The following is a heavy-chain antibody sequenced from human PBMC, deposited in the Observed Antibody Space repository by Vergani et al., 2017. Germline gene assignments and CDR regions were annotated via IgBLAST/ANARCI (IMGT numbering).Heavy chain of an antibody. Sequence: QVQLQESGPGLVKPSETLSLTCAVSGDSISSGYYWGWIRQPPGKGLEWIGSIYHSGSTYYNPSLKSRVTISVDTSKNQFSLKLSSVTVADTAVYYCARLGGSGYYSVSHYGGQGTLVTVSS. CDR2: IYHSGST. CDR1: GDSISSGYY. V-gene: IGHV4-38-2*01. J-gene: IGHJ4*02. CDR3: ARLGGSGYYSVSHY. D-gene: IGHD5-12*01.